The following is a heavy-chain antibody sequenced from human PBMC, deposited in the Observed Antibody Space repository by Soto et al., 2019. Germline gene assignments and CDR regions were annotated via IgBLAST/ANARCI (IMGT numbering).Heavy chain of an antibody. CDR3: ARHPPYSAFDY. Sequence: SETLSLTCAGSGGSISSGGYSGSWIRQPPGKGLEWIGYIYHSGSTYCNPSLKSRVTISVDRSKNQFSLNLSSVTAADTAVYYCARHPPYSAFDYWGQGTLVPVSS. D-gene: IGHD3-16*01. J-gene: IGHJ4*02. V-gene: IGHV4-30-2*01. CDR1: GGSISSGGYS. CDR2: IYHSGST.